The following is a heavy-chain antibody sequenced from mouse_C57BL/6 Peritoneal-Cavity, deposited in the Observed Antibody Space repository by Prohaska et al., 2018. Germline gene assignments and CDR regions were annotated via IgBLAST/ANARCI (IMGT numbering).Heavy chain of an antibody. J-gene: IGHJ4*01. D-gene: IGHD1-1*01. CDR3: IKYYGSIYAMSK. CDR2: IDPETCVT. V-gene: IGHV1-15*01. CDR1: GYTFTDYE. Sequence: QVQLQQSGADLVRPWASVTLSCKASGYTFTDYEMHWVKQTPVHGLEWIGAIDPETCVTAYNQKFKGKAIMTVEISSSTADMDVRSMTSEDFAVYYCIKYYGSIYAMSKWGQGTSVTVSS.